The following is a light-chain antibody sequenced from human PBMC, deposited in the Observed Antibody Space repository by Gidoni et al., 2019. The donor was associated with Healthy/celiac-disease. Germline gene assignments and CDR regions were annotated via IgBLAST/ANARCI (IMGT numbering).Light chain of an antibody. CDR3: QQYNNWPPAT. CDR2: GAS. CDR1: QRVSRN. Sequence: EIVMTQSPATLSVSPGERATLSCRASQRVSRNLAWYQQKPGQAPRLLIYGASTRATGIPARFSGSGSGTEFTLTISSLQSEDFAVYYCQQYNNWPPATFGPGTKVDIK. J-gene: IGKJ3*01. V-gene: IGKV3-15*01.